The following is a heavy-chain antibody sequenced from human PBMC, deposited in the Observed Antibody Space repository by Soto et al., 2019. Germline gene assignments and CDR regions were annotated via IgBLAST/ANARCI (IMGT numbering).Heavy chain of an antibody. V-gene: IGHV3-48*02. CDR3: ARALGCTFDS. D-gene: IGHD2-8*01. CDR2: ISGGGRPI. Sequence: EVQLVESGGGSVQPGGSLRLSCAASGFTFSTFSMNWVRQAPGRGLEWVSYISGGGRPISYADSVKGRFTISRDNAKNSLYLQMDSLTDEDTAVYYCARALGCTFDSWGQGTLVTVSS. J-gene: IGHJ4*02. CDR1: GFTFSTFS.